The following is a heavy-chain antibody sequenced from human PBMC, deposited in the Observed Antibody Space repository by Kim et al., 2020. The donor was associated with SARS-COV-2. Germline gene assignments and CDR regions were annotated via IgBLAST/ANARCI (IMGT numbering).Heavy chain of an antibody. V-gene: IGHV3-11*06. J-gene: IGHJ6*02. CDR2: ISSSSSYT. CDR3: ARDWLANSYVNRVASYGMDV. D-gene: IGHD5-18*01. Sequence: GGSLRLSCAASGFTFSDYYMSWIRQAPGKGLEWVSYISSSSSYTNYADSVKGRFTISRDNAKNSLYLQMNSLRAEDTAVYYCARDWLANSYVNRVASYGMDVWGQGTTVTVSS. CDR1: GFTFSDYY.